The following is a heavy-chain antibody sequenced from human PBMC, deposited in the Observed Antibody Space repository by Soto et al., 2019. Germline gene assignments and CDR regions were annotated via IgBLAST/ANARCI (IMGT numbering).Heavy chain of an antibody. D-gene: IGHD3-22*01. CDR2: ISAYNGNT. CDR1: GYTFTSYG. Sequence: ASVKVSCKASGYTFTSYGISWVRQAPGQGLEWMGWISAYNGNTNYAQKLQGRVTMTTDTSTSTAYMELRSLRSDDTAVYYCARVRNYYDSSGSPPWYYYGMDVWGQGTTVTVSS. V-gene: IGHV1-18*01. CDR3: ARVRNYYDSSGSPPWYYYGMDV. J-gene: IGHJ6*02.